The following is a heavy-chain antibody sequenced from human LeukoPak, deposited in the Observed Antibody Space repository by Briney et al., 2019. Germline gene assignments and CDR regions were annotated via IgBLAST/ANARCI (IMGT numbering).Heavy chain of an antibody. J-gene: IGHJ3*02. CDR2: ISGSGGST. V-gene: IGHV3-23*01. CDR3: ATDDYYENTPLGLDSFDI. D-gene: IGHD3-22*01. CDR1: GFTFSSYA. Sequence: GGSLRLSCAASGFTFSSYAMSWVRQAPGKGLEWVSAISGSGGSTYYADSVKGRFTISRDNSKNTLYLQMNGLRAEDTAVYYCATDDYYENTPLGLDSFDIWGQGTMVTVSS.